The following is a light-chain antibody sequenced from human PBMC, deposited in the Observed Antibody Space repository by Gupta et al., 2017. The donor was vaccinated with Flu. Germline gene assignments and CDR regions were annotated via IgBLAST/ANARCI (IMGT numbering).Light chain of an antibody. V-gene: IGLV2-14*03. Sequence: VSWYQKHPDTAPKLIIYDVTKRPSGVSSRFSGSKSGNTASLTISGLQAEDETHYFCSSYTSGTPFFVFGTGTKVTVL. J-gene: IGLJ1*01. CDR3: SSYTSGTPFFV. CDR2: DVT.